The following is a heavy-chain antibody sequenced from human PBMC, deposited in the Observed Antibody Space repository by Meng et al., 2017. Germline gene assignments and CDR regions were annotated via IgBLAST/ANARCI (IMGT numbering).Heavy chain of an antibody. J-gene: IGHJ4*02. Sequence: QLQLQESGSGLVKPSQTRSLTCAVSGGSVSSGGYSWNWIRQPPGKGLEWIGYIFHSGTTYYNPSLESRVTISIDTSKNQFSLKVTSATAADTAVYYCARGYGGIDYWGQGTLVTVSS. CDR1: GGSVSSGGYS. CDR3: ARGYGGIDY. CDR2: IFHSGTT. D-gene: IGHD4-23*01. V-gene: IGHV4-30-2*01.